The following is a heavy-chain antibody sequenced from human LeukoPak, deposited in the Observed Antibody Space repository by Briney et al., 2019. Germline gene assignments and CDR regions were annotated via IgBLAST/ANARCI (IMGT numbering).Heavy chain of an antibody. D-gene: IGHD5-12*01. V-gene: IGHV4-59*01. CDR1: GGSISSYY. CDR3: ARGPSGYHNT. J-gene: IGHJ4*02. CDR2: IYNSGST. Sequence: PSETLSLTCTVSGGSISSYYWSWIRQPPGKGLEWIGYIYNSGSTNYNPSLKSRVTISVDTSKNQFSLKLSSVTAADTAVYYCARGPSGYHNTGGQGTLVTVSS.